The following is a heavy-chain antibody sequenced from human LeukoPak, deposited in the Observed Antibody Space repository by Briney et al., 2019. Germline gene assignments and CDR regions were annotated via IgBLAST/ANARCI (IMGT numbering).Heavy chain of an antibody. CDR3: ARRSGGYYYYYGMDV. Sequence: GGSLRLSCAASGFTFSSYWMNWVRQAPGNGLEWVANIKQDGSEKYYVDSVKGRFTISRDNAKNSLYLQMNSLRAEDTAVYYCARRSGGYYYYYGMDVWGQGTTVPVSS. CDR2: IKQDGSEK. D-gene: IGHD2-8*02. V-gene: IGHV3-7*01. J-gene: IGHJ6*02. CDR1: GFTFSSYW.